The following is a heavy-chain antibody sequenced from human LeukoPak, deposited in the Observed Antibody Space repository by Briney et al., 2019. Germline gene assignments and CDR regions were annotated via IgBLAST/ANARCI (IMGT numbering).Heavy chain of an antibody. CDR1: GGSFSGYY. Sequence: SETLSLTCAVYGGSFSGYYWSWIRQPPGKGLEWIGEINHSGSTNYNPSLKSRVTISVDTSKNQFSLKLSSVTAADTAVYYCARGGSIAARTYYYYYMDVWGKGITVTVSS. V-gene: IGHV4-34*01. D-gene: IGHD6-6*01. CDR3: ARGGSIAARTYYYYYMDV. CDR2: INHSGST. J-gene: IGHJ6*03.